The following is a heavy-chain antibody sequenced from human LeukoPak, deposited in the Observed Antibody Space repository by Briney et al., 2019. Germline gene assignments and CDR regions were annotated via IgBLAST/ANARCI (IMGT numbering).Heavy chain of an antibody. D-gene: IGHD2-21*02. CDR3: AKDVVTAAFDI. CDR1: GFTFDIYA. Sequence: GGSLRLSCAASGFTFDIYAMSWVRQAPGKGLEWISGISGSGGSTYYADSVKGRFTISRDNSKNTLYLQMNSLRAEDTAVYYCAKDVVTAAFDIWGQGTMVTVSS. CDR2: ISGSGGST. V-gene: IGHV3-23*01. J-gene: IGHJ3*02.